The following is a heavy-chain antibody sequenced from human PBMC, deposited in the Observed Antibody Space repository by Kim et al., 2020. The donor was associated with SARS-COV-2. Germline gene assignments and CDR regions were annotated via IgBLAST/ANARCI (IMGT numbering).Heavy chain of an antibody. CDR1: GFTFDDYA. Sequence: GGSLRLSCAASGFTFDDYAMHWVRQAPGKGLEWVSLISGDGGSTYYADSVKGRFTISRDNSKNSLYLQMNSLRTEDTALYYCAKDPPRLATGTTLGYFQHWGQGTLVTVSS. J-gene: IGHJ1*01. CDR2: ISGDGGST. D-gene: IGHD1-7*01. V-gene: IGHV3-43*02. CDR3: AKDPPRLATGTTLGYFQH.